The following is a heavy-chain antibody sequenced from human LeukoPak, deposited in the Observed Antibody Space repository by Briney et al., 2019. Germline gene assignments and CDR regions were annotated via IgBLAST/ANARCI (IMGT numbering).Heavy chain of an antibody. CDR3: ARLAPGNYDILTGDPKVVFDY. J-gene: IGHJ4*02. CDR1: GGSISSFF. V-gene: IGHV4-59*01. CDR2: VHSSGST. D-gene: IGHD3-9*01. Sequence: PSETLSLTCSVSGGSISSFFWSWIRQPPGKGLEGIGYVHSSGSTKLNPSLKGRLIISVYMYKNQFSLKLRSVSVADTAVYYCARLAPGNYDILTGDPKVVFDYWGQGALVTVSS.